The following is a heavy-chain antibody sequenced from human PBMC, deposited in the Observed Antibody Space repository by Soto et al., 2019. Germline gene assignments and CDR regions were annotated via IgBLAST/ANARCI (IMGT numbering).Heavy chain of an antibody. V-gene: IGHV3-33*01. CDR3: ARDISLGELSPDY. CDR2: IWYDGSNK. D-gene: IGHD3-16*02. Sequence: QVQLVESGGGVVQPGRSLRLSCAASGFTFSSYGRHWVRQAPGKGLEWVAVIWYDGSNKYYADSVKGRFTISRDNSKNTLYLQMNSLRAEDTAVYYCARDISLGELSPDYWGQGTLVTVSS. CDR1: GFTFSSYG. J-gene: IGHJ4*02.